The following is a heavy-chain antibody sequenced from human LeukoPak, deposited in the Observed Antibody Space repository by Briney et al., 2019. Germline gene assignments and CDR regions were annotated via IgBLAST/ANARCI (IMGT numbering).Heavy chain of an antibody. CDR2: IRYDGSNK. J-gene: IGHJ4*02. CDR3: AKDLPMYYDFWSGLFDY. CDR1: GFTFSSYG. V-gene: IGHV3-30*02. D-gene: IGHD3-3*01. Sequence: GGSLRLSCAASGFTFSSYGMHWVRQAPGKGLEWVAFIRYDGSNKYYADSVKGRFTISRDNSKNTLYLQMNSLRAEDTAVYYCAKDLPMYYDFWSGLFDYWGQGTLVTVSS.